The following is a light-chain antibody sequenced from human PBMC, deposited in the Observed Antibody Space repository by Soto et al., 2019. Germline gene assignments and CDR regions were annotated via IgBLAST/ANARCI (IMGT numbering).Light chain of an antibody. CDR2: GAS. CDR1: QSVSSN. J-gene: IGKJ3*01. V-gene: IGKV3-15*01. CDR3: QQYNNWPFT. Sequence: EIVMTQSPATLSVSPGERATLSRRASQSVSSNLAWYQQKPGQAPRLIIYGASTRATGIPARFSGSGSGTEFTLTISSLQSEDFAVYYCQQYNNWPFTFGPGTKVDIK.